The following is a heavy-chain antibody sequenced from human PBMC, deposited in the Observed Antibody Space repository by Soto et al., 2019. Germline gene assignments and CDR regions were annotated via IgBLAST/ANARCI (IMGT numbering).Heavy chain of an antibody. J-gene: IGHJ4*01. V-gene: IGHV5-51*01. D-gene: IGHD5-18*01. CDR1: GYSFSNYW. CDR3: ARQLEDGYTYGYVY. Sequence: GESLKVSWKVAGYSFSNYWIGWVRQMPGRGLEWMGIIYPGDSDTRYSPSFQGQVTISADQSISTAYLLLSTLKAADTAIYYCARQLEDGYTYGYVYWGDATLVTVPS. CDR2: IYPGDSDT.